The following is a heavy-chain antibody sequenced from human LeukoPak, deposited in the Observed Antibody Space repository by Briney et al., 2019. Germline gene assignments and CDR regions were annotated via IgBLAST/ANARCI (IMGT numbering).Heavy chain of an antibody. V-gene: IGHV4-61*09. Sequence: TSETLSLTCTVSGGSIRSGSYYWSWIRRPAGKGLEWIGHIYTRGTTNYNPSVKSRVTVSLDTSKNQISLKLSSVTAADTAIYYCARVYTVMGATTVDHYHYYMDVWGKGTTVTVSS. CDR2: IYTRGTT. CDR1: GGSIRSGSYY. J-gene: IGHJ6*03. CDR3: ARVYTVMGATTVDHYHYYMDV. D-gene: IGHD5-18*01.